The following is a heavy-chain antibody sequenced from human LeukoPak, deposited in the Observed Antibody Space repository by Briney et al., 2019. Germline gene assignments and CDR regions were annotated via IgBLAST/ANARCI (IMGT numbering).Heavy chain of an antibody. V-gene: IGHV1-3*01. J-gene: IGHJ4*02. CDR2: INAGNDNT. Sequence: ASVKVSCKASGYTFTTYAIHWVRQAPGQGLEWMGWINAGNDNTKHSQRFQGRVTITRDTSASTAYMELSSLRSEDTAVYYCATERSSGWLDYWGQGTPVTVSS. CDR1: GYTFTTYA. CDR3: ATERSSGWLDY. D-gene: IGHD6-19*01.